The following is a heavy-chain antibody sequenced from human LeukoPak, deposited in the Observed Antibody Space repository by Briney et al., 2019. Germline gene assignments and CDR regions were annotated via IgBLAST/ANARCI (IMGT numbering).Heavy chain of an antibody. CDR1: GYTFTGYY. V-gene: IGHV1-2*02. CDR2: INPNSGGT. J-gene: IGHJ4*02. CDR3: ARVNNYYDSSGYLYYFDN. D-gene: IGHD3-22*01. Sequence: ASVKVSCKASGYTFTGYYMHWVRQAPGQGLEWMGWINPNSGGTNTAQKFQGRVTTTRDTSLSTAYMELSRLRSDDTAVYYCARVNNYYDSSGYLYYFDNWGQGTLVTVSS.